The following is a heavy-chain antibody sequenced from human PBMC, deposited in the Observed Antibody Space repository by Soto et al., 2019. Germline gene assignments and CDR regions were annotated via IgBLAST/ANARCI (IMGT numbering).Heavy chain of an antibody. CDR2: INHSGST. CDR3: ARFYDFWSGYYTFGDWFDP. Sequence: SETLSLTCAVYGGSFSGYYWSWIRQPPGKGLEWIGEINHSGSTNYNPSLKSRVTISVDTSKNQFSLKLSSVTAADTAVYYCARFYDFWSGYYTFGDWFDPWGQGTLVTVSS. J-gene: IGHJ5*02. D-gene: IGHD3-3*01. V-gene: IGHV4-34*01. CDR1: GGSFSGYY.